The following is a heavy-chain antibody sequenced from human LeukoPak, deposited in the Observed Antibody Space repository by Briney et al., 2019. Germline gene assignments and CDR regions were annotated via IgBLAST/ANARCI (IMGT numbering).Heavy chain of an antibody. Sequence: KTGGSLRLSCAASGFTFSSYTMNWVRQAPGEELEWVSSISGSSRHKYYADSVKGRFTISRDNAKNSLYLQMNSLRAEDTAVYYCARTANFAAGYYIDYWGQGTLVTVSS. D-gene: IGHD6-13*01. CDR1: GFTFSSYT. J-gene: IGHJ4*02. V-gene: IGHV3-21*01. CDR2: ISGSSRHK. CDR3: ARTANFAAGYYIDY.